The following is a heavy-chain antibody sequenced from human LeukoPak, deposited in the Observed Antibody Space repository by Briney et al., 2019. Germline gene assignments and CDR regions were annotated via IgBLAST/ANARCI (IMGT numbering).Heavy chain of an antibody. V-gene: IGHV1-18*01. D-gene: IGHD6-13*01. Sequence: ASVKVSCKASGGTFSSYAISWVRQAPGQGLEWMGWISAYNGNTNYAQKLQGRVTMTTDTSTSTAYMELRSLRSDDTAVYYCARGTHMAAAVPLFDYWGQGTLVTVSS. CDR2: ISAYNGNT. CDR1: GGTFSSYA. CDR3: ARGTHMAAAVPLFDY. J-gene: IGHJ4*02.